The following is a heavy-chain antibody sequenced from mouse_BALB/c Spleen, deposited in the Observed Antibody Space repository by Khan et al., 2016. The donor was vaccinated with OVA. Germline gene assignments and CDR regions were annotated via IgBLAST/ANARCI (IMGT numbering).Heavy chain of an antibody. Sequence: EVELVESGGDLVKTGGSLKLSCAASGFTFSTYGMSWVRQTPDKRLEWVAPISSGGHYTYYIDSVKGRFTISRDNAKNILYLQMTSLRSEDTARYYCARLAYYYNSEGFAYWGQGTLVTVSA. CDR1: GFTFSTYG. CDR2: ISSGGHYT. D-gene: IGHD1-1*01. CDR3: ARLAYYYNSEGFAY. V-gene: IGHV5-6*01. J-gene: IGHJ3*01.